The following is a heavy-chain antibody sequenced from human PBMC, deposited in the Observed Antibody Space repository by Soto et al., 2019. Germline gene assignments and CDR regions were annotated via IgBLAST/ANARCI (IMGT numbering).Heavy chain of an antibody. CDR2: IIPIFGTA. Sequence: GASVKVSCKASGGTFSSYAISWVRQAPGQGLEWMGGIIPIFGTANYAQKFQGRVTITADESTSTAYMELSSLRSEDTAVYYCAREIYCTNGVCYDMDVWGQGTTVTVSS. CDR1: GGTFSSYA. J-gene: IGHJ6*02. V-gene: IGHV1-69*13. D-gene: IGHD2-8*01. CDR3: AREIYCTNGVCYDMDV.